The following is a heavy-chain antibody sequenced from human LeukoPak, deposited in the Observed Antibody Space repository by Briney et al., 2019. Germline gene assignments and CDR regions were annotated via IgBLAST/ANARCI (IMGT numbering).Heavy chain of an antibody. Sequence: SETLSLTCTVSGGSISSYYWSWIRQPPGKGLEWIGYIYYSGGTNYNPSLKRRVTISVDTSKNQFSLKLRSVTAADTAVYYCARDPSGSFFNWFDPWGQGTLVTVSS. D-gene: IGHD1-26*01. J-gene: IGHJ5*02. CDR3: ARDPSGSFFNWFDP. CDR2: IYYSGGT. V-gene: IGHV4-59*01. CDR1: GGSISSYY.